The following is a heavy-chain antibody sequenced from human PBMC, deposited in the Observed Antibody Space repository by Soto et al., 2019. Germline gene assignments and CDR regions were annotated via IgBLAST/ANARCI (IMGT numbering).Heavy chain of an antibody. Sequence: SETLSLTCTVSGGSISSGGYYWSWIRQHPGKGLEWIGYIYYSGSTYYNPSPKSRVTISVDTSKNQFSLKLSSVTAADTAVYYCARQRGYARLGIDYWGQGTLVTVSS. J-gene: IGHJ4*02. CDR1: GGSISSGGYY. CDR3: ARQRGYARLGIDY. CDR2: IYYSGST. D-gene: IGHD5-12*01. V-gene: IGHV4-31*03.